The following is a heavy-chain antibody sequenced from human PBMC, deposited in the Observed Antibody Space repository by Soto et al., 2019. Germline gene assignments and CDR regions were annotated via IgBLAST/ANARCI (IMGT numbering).Heavy chain of an antibody. CDR1: GGSISTYY. D-gene: IGHD6-13*01. CDR3: ARHSPRRGYSSSWYEGDY. CDR2: INHSGST. J-gene: IGHJ4*02. Sequence: SATLSLTCTVSGGSISTYYWNWIRQPPGKGLEWIGEINHSGSTNYNPSLKSRVTISVDTSKNHFSLKLSSVTAADTAVYYCARHSPRRGYSSSWYEGDYWGQGTLVTVSS. V-gene: IGHV4-34*01.